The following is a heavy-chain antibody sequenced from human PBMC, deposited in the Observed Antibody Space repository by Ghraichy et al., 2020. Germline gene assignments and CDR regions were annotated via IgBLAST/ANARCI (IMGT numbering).Heavy chain of an antibody. CDR3: ARDLSRYDFWSGYYRADYYYYGMDV. CDR1: GGSISSTSYY. J-gene: IGHJ6*02. CDR2: IYYTGST. Sequence: SQTLSLTCTVSGGSISSTSYYWSWIRQPPGKGLDWIGSIYYTGSTHYNPSLRSRVTISADTSKQQFSLKLSSVTAADTAVYYCARDLSRYDFWSGYYRADYYYYGMDVGGHGTTVIVSS. V-gene: IGHV4-39*07. D-gene: IGHD3-3*01.